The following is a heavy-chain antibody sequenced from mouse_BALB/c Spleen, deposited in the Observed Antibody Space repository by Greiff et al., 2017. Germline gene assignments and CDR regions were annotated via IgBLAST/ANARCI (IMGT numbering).Heavy chain of an antibody. V-gene: IGHV1S26*01. J-gene: IGHJ2*01. CDR2: INPSSGYT. CDR1: GYTFTSYW. Sequence: VQLQQPGAELVKPGASVKMSCKASGYTFTSYWMHWVKQRPGQGLEWIGYINPSSGYTNYNQKFKDKATLTADKSSSTAYMQLSSLTSEDSAVYYCARKDPYFDYWGQGTTLTVSS. CDR3: ARKDPYFDY.